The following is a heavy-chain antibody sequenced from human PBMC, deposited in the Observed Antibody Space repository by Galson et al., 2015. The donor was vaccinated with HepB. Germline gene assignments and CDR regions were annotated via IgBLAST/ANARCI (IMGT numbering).Heavy chain of an antibody. J-gene: IGHJ4*02. CDR1: GYTFDRHA. CDR3: ARVSARQTWELDY. CDR2: ITTNTGDP. D-gene: IGHD3-10*01. V-gene: IGHV7-4-1*02. Sequence: SVKVSCKASGYTFDRHAINWVRQAPGQGLEWMGWITTNTGDPMYAQGFTGRFVFSLDTSVSTAYLQISGLTAEDTAVYYCARVSARQTWELDYWGQGTLVTVSS.